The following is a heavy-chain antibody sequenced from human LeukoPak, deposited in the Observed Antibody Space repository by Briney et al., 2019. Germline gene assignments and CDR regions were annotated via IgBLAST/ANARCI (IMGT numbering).Heavy chain of an antibody. CDR2: IYSDTST. D-gene: IGHD3-10*01. CDR1: GVDVRTNY. Sequence: PGGSLRLSCATSGVDVRTNYMSWVRQASGKGLEWVSVIYSDTSTYYADSVKGRFTISRDNSKNTLYLQMNSLRAEDTAVYYCATYYGPGSYYTDYWGQGTLVTVSS. V-gene: IGHV3-66*01. CDR3: ATYYGPGSYYTDY. J-gene: IGHJ4*02.